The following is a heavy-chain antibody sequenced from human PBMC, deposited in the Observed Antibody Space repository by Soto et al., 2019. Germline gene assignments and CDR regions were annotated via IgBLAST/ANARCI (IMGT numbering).Heavy chain of an antibody. CDR1: GGSISSGDYY. Sequence: SETLSLTCTVSGGSISSGDYYWSWIRQPPGKGLEWIGYIYYSGSTYYNPSLKSRVTISVDTSKNQFSLKLSSVTAADTAVYYCARCDSSGYLDYWGQGTLVTVSS. CDR2: IYYSGST. J-gene: IGHJ4*02. V-gene: IGHV4-30-4*01. D-gene: IGHD3-22*01. CDR3: ARCDSSGYLDY.